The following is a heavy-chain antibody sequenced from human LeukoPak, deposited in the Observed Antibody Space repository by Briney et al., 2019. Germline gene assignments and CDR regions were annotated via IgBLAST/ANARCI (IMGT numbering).Heavy chain of an antibody. D-gene: IGHD3-10*01. CDR2: ISYDGRSK. V-gene: IGHV3-30*18. CDR3: AKGIRSGSYKYYGMDV. Sequence: PGRSLRLSCAASGFTFSSYGMHWVRQAPGKGLEWVAGISYDGRSKEYVDSVKGRFTISRDNSKNTLYLEMSSLRPEDTAVYYCAKGIRSGSYKYYGMDVWGLGTTVTVSS. J-gene: IGHJ6*02. CDR1: GFTFSSYG.